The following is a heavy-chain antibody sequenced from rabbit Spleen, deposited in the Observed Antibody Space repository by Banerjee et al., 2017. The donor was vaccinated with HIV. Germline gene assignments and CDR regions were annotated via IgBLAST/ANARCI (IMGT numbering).Heavy chain of an antibody. CDR1: GFSFNSGYD. V-gene: IGHV1S40*01. CDR2: IYVGSSVST. Sequence: QSLEESGGDLVKPGASLTLTCTASGFSFNSGYDMCWVRQAPGKGLELIACIYVGSSVSTWYASWAKGRFTISKTSSTTVTLQMTSLTAADTATYFCARDTGSSFSSYGMDLWGPGTLVTVS. CDR3: ARDTGSSFSSYGMDL. J-gene: IGHJ6*01. D-gene: IGHD8-1*01.